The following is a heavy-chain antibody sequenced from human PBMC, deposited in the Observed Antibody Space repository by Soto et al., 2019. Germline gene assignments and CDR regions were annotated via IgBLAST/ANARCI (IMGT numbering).Heavy chain of an antibody. D-gene: IGHD3-3*02. CDR1: GFTFSSYW. J-gene: IGHJ6*02. CDR2: INSEGSST. Sequence: GGSLRLSCAASGFTFSSYWMHWVRQAPGKGLVWVSRINSEGSSTSYADSVKGRFTISRDNAKNTLYLQMNSLRAEDTAVYYCARDLLKLTPFYYYYYYGMDVWGQGTTVTVS. V-gene: IGHV3-74*01. CDR3: ARDLLKLTPFYYYYYYGMDV.